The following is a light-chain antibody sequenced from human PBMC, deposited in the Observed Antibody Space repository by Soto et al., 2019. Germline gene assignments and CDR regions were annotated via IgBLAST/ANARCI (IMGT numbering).Light chain of an antibody. J-gene: IGKJ1*01. CDR2: GAS. CDR1: QSVNSD. CDR3: QQNNTGPRT. Sequence: ETVMTQSPATLSVSPGERATLSCRASQSVNSDLAWYQKKPGQAPRLLIYGASTRATGIPARFSGGGSGTEFTLTISSLQSEDFEVYYCQQNNTGPRTFGQGTKV. V-gene: IGKV3-15*01.